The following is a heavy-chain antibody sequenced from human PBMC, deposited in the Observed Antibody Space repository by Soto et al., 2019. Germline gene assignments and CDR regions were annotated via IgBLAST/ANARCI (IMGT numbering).Heavy chain of an antibody. Sequence: SETLSLTCTVSGGSLSDFFWSWIRQPPGKGLEWIGYIYYSGHTNYNPSLKSQVTISVDTSKNQFSLNLSSVAAADTAVYYCARVPRGSSYGYFDSWGQGTLVTVSS. CDR3: ARVPRGSSYGYFDS. V-gene: IGHV4-59*01. CDR2: IYYSGHT. CDR1: GGSLSDFF. J-gene: IGHJ4*02. D-gene: IGHD5-18*01.